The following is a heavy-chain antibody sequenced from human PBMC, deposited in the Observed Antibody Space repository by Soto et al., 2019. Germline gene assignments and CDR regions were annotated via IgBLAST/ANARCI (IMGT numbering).Heavy chain of an antibody. CDR1: GYSFTSYW. Sequence: GESLKISCKGSGYSFTSYWISWVRQMPGKGLEWMGRIDPSDSYTNYSPSFQGHVTISADKSFSTAYLQWSSLKASDTAMYYCATLYYYDSSGYYYGYYYYGMDVWGQGTTVTVSS. D-gene: IGHD3-22*01. CDR3: ATLYYYDSSGYYYGYYYYGMDV. J-gene: IGHJ6*02. CDR2: IDPSDSYT. V-gene: IGHV5-10-1*01.